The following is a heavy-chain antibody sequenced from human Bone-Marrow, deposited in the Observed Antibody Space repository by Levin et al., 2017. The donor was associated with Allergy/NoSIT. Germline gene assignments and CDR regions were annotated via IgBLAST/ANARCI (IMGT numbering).Heavy chain of an antibody. CDR1: GFAVSSIY. D-gene: IGHD3-3*01. CDR3: ARGTGDFWSGYGFDI. Sequence: GGSLRLSCAASGFAVSSIYMGWVRQAPGKGLEWVSVTYSAGRTKFTDSVKGRFTISRDDSKNTLNLQMTSLRAEDTAVYYCARGTGDFWSGYGFDIWGQGTMVTVSS. J-gene: IGHJ3*02. CDR2: TYSAGRT. V-gene: IGHV3-53*01.